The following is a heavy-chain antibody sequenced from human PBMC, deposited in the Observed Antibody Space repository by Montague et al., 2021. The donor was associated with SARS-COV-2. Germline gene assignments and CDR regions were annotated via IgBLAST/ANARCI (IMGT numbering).Heavy chain of an antibody. V-gene: IGHV3-9*01. CDR1: GFIFEDYA. D-gene: IGHD3-22*01. CDR2: ISWNSGSI. CDR3: AKDGGHSSGYYYEGGFDS. J-gene: IGHJ4*02. Sequence: SLSLSCSASGFIFEDYAMHWVRQAPGKGLEWVSGISWNSGSIAYADSVKGRFTISRENAKNSLYLQMSSPRPEDTALYYCAKDGGHSSGYYYEGGFDSWGQGTPVTVSS.